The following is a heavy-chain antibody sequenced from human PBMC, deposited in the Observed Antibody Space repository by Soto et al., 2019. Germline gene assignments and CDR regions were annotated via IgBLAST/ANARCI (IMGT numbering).Heavy chain of an antibody. Sequence: SEPLSLTCTVSGGSISSGDYYWSWMRQPPGKGLEWIGYIYYSGSTYYNPSLKSRVTISVDTSKNQFSLKLSSVTAADTAVYYCARDLYYGSGGSVVDIWGQGTMVTVSS. CDR2: IYYSGST. D-gene: IGHD3-10*01. CDR1: GGSISSGDYY. CDR3: ARDLYYGSGGSVVDI. J-gene: IGHJ3*02. V-gene: IGHV4-30-4*01.